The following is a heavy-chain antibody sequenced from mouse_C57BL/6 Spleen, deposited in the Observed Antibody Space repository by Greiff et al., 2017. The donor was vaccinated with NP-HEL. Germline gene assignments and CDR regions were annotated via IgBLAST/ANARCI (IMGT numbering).Heavy chain of an antibody. V-gene: IGHV3-6*01. CDR2: ISYDGSN. CDR1: GYSITSGYY. J-gene: IGHJ4*01. CDR3: ASDDYVAMDY. Sequence: EVQLQESGPGLVKPSQSLSLTCSVTGYSITSGYYWNWIRQFPGNKLEWMGYISYDGSNNYNPSLKNRISITRDTSKNQFFLKLNSVTTEDTATYYCASDDYVAMDYWGQGTSVTVSS.